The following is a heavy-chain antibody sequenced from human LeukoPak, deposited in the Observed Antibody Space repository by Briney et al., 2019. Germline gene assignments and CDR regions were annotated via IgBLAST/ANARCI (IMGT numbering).Heavy chain of an antibody. V-gene: IGHV4-4*02. CDR1: VGSISSGNW. CDR2: IYHSGRT. D-gene: IGHD6-19*01. CDR3: ARLKAVAGTDY. J-gene: IGHJ4*02. Sequence: PSGTLSLTCAVSVGSISSGNWWSWVRQSPGKGLEWIGSIYHSGRTYSNPSLKSRVTISVYTSKNQFSLKLSSVTAADTAAYYCARLKAVAGTDYWGQGTLVTVSS.